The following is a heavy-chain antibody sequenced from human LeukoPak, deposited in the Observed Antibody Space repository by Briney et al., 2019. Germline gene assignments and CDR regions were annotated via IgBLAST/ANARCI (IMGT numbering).Heavy chain of an antibody. V-gene: IGHV4-59*01. CDR3: ARGGVRGAPTHDY. D-gene: IGHD3-10*01. J-gene: IGHJ4*02. CDR1: GGSISSYY. Sequence: SETLSLTCTVSGGSISSYYWSWIRQPPGKGLEWIGYIYYSGSTNYNPSLKSRVTMSVDTSKNQFSLKLSSVTAADTAVYYCARGGVRGAPTHDYWGQGTLVTVSS. CDR2: IYYSGST.